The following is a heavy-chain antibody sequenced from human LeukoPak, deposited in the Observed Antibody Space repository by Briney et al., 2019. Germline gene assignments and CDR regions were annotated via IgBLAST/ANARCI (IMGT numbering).Heavy chain of an antibody. Sequence: SETLSLTCAVYGGSFSGYYWSWIRQPSGKGLEWIGEINHSGSTNYNPSLKSRVTMSVDTSKNQFSLKLSSVTAADTAVYYCARDRAYYYDSSGYHNWFDPWGQGTLVTVSS. CDR3: ARDRAYYYDSSGYHNWFDP. V-gene: IGHV4-34*01. CDR1: GGSFSGYY. CDR2: INHSGST. D-gene: IGHD3-22*01. J-gene: IGHJ5*02.